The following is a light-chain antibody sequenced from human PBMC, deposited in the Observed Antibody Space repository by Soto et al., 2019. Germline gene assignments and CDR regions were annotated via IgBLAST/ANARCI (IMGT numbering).Light chain of an antibody. J-gene: IGLJ1*01. Sequence: QSALAQPASVSGSPGQSVIVSCTGTSRDIGTYNYVSWYQQHPGKAPKLIIYDVIKRPSGVSPRFSGSKSGTTASLTISGLQAEDGADYYCSSYTSTTTPLVFGTGTKLTVL. CDR1: SRDIGTYNY. V-gene: IGLV2-14*03. CDR2: DVI. CDR3: SSYTSTTTPLV.